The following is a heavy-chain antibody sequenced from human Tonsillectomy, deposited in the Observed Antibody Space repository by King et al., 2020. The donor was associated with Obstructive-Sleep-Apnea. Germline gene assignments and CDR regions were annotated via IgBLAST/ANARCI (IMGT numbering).Heavy chain of an antibody. CDR3: ARAGLRLGTTASY. D-gene: IGHD1/OR15-1a*01. J-gene: IGHJ4*02. CDR1: GFTLSSYW. CDR2: IKPDGREE. Sequence: QLVQSGGGLVQPGGSLRLSCATSGFTLSSYWMTWVRQVPGQGRGWGASIKPDGREEYYMGSVKGRFSNSNDNAKSSLSLHMNRLRAEDTAVYYCARAGLRLGTTASYWGQGTLVTVSS. V-gene: IGHV3-7*03.